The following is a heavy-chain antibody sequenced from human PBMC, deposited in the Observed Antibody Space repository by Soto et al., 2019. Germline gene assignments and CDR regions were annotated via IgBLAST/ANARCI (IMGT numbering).Heavy chain of an antibody. CDR1: GFSFSDAW. V-gene: IGHV3-15*01. CDR3: ATDRFASPVDS. D-gene: IGHD3-10*01. Sequence: GGSLRLSCAASGFSFSDAWMSWVRQAPGKGLEWVGRIKSKTAGGTTDYAAPVKGRFTISRDDSKNTLYLQMNSLKTEETAVYYCATDRFASPVDSWGQGTLVTVSS. J-gene: IGHJ4*02. CDR2: IKSKTAGGTT.